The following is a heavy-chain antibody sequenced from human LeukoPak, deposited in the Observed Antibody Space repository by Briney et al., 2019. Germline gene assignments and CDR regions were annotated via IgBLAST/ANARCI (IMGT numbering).Heavy chain of an antibody. CDR1: GFTFDDYA. J-gene: IGHJ2*01. D-gene: IGHD1-26*01. CDR3: AKDRTYSGSTRYFDL. CDR2: ISWNSGSI. V-gene: IGHV3-9*01. Sequence: GGSLRLSCAASGFTFDDYAMHWVRQAPGKGLEWVSGISWNSGSIGYADSVKGRFTISRDNAKNSLYLQMNSLRAEDTALYYCAKDRTYSGSTRYFDLWGRGTLVTVSS.